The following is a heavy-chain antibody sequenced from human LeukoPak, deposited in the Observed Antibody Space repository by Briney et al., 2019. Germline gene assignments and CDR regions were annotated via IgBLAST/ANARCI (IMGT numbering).Heavy chain of an antibody. CDR3: ARDRGSGWLPYYFDY. D-gene: IGHD6-19*01. CDR2: IIPIFGAA. Sequence: ASVKVSCKASGGTFSSYAISWVRQAPGQGLEWMGRIIPIFGAANYAQKVQGRVTITTDESTSTAYIELSSLRSEDTAVYYCARDRGSGWLPYYFDYWGQGTLVTVSS. J-gene: IGHJ4*02. V-gene: IGHV1-69*05. CDR1: GGTFSSYA.